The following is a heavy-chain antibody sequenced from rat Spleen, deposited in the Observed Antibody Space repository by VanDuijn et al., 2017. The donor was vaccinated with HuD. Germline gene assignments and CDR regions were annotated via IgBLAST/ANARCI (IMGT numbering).Heavy chain of an antibody. Sequence: EVQLVESDGGLVQPGRSLKLSCAASGFTYSNYVMAWVRQAPTTGLEWVATISYDGSSTYYRDSVKGRFTISRDNAKSTLYLQMDSLRSEDTATYYCARRHYGYTDYFDYWGQGVMVTVSS. J-gene: IGHJ2*01. D-gene: IGHD1-9*01. CDR1: GFTYSNYV. CDR2: ISYDGSST. V-gene: IGHV5-29*01. CDR3: ARRHYGYTDYFDY.